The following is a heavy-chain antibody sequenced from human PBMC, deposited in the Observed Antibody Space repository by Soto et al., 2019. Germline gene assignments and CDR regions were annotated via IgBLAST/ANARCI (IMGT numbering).Heavy chain of an antibody. J-gene: IGHJ5*02. V-gene: IGHV2-5*02. CDR2: IYWDDDK. CDR3: AHGTEKFDP. Sequence: QITLKESGPTLVKPTQTLTLTCTFSGFSLSTSGVGVAWIRQPPGKALEWLALIYWDDDKRYSPSLKSRLTITKDTSKNQVVLTMTKMDPVDTAPYYCAHGTEKFDPWGQGTLVTVSS. CDR1: GFSLSTSGVG.